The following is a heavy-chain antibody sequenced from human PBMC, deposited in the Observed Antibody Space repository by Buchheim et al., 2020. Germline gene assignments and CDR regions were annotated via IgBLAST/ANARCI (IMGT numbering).Heavy chain of an antibody. CDR1: GGSFSGYY. J-gene: IGHJ1*01. D-gene: IGHD3-22*01. CDR3: ARGRMIVVVRLGEYFQH. Sequence: QVQLQQWGAGLLKPSETLSLTCAVYGGSFSGYYWSWIRQPPGKGLEWIGEINHSGSTNYNPSLKSRVTISVDTSKNQFSLKLSSVTAADTAVYYCARGRMIVVVRLGEYFQHWGQGTL. CDR2: INHSGST. V-gene: IGHV4-34*01.